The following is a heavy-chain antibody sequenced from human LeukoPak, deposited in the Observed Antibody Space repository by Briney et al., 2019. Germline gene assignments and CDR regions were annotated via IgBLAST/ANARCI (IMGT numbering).Heavy chain of an antibody. CDR2: ISVNNGRT. D-gene: IGHD1-14*01. CDR1: GYTSTTYS. J-gene: IGHJ4*02. V-gene: IGHV1-18*01. Sequence: GPSVNVSCKASGYTSTTYSLAWVRQAPGQTLEWMGWISVNNGRTNYAQSLHDRATLTSTTSTTTASLGMRSLTSDDTAIIYCATATAPRGYFLHWGQGTLVTVSS. CDR3: ATATAPRGYFLH.